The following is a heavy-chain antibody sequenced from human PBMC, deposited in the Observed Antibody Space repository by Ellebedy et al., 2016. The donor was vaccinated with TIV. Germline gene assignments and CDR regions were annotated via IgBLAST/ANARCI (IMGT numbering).Heavy chain of an antibody. Sequence: GESLKISCAASGFTFSSYWMSWVRQAPGKGLEWVANIKQDGSEKYYVDSVKGRFTISRDNAKNSLYLQMNSLRAEDTAVYYCASWGYYDILTGYDYWGQGTLVTVSS. CDR2: IKQDGSEK. D-gene: IGHD3-9*01. J-gene: IGHJ4*02. V-gene: IGHV3-7*01. CDR1: GFTFSSYW. CDR3: ASWGYYDILTGYDY.